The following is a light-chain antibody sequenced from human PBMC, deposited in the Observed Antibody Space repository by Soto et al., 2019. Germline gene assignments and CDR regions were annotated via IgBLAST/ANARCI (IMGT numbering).Light chain of an antibody. V-gene: IGLV1-40*01. CDR2: GSI. CDR1: SSNIGARYD. J-gene: IGLJ3*02. CDR3: QSYDSSLSGWV. Sequence: QSVLTQPPSVSGAPGQRVTISCTGSSSNIGARYDVHWYQQLPGTAPKLLIYGSINRPSGVPDRFAGSKSGTSASLAITGLQAEDEADYYCQSYDSSLSGWVFGGGTKLTVL.